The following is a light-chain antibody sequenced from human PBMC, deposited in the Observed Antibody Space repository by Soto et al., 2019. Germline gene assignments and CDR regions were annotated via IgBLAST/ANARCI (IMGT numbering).Light chain of an antibody. CDR1: QSILYWPNSNNY. J-gene: IGKJ1*01. V-gene: IGKV4-1*01. CDR2: WAS. Sequence: DIVMTQSPDSLTVSLGERATITCKSSQSILYWPNSNNYLAWYQQKPGQPPKLLIYWASTRESGVPDRFSGSASGTELTLTISSVQAKDAAVYACQQYFGTPWTFGQGTQVKIK. CDR3: QQYFGTPWT.